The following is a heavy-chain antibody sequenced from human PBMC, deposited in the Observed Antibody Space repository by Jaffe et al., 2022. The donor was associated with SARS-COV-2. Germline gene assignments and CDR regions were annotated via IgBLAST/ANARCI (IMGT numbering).Heavy chain of an antibody. CDR1: GFTFSSYA. V-gene: IGHV3-23*01. Sequence: EVQLLESGGGLVQPGGSLRLSCAASGFTFSSYAMSWVRQAPGKGLEWVSAISGSGGSTYYADSVKGRFTISRDNSKNTLYLQMNSLRAEDTAVYYCAKGRQRGAIFVSARSFDYWGQGTLVTVSS. D-gene: IGHD3-3*01. CDR2: ISGSGGST. CDR3: AKGRQRGAIFVSARSFDY. J-gene: IGHJ4*02.